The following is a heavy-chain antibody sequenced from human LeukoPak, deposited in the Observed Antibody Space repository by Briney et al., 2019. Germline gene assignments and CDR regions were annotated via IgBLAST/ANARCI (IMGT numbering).Heavy chain of an antibody. CDR3: AKDSSSGTYYDY. J-gene: IGHJ4*02. CDR1: GFTFSSYD. CDR2: ISGSGGST. V-gene: IGHV3-23*01. D-gene: IGHD1-26*01. Sequence: QAGGSLRLSCAASGFTFSSYDMSWVRQAPGKGLEWVSAISGSGGSTYHADSVKGRFTISRDNSKNTLYLQMNSLRAEDTAVYYCAKDSSSGTYYDYWGQGTLVTVSS.